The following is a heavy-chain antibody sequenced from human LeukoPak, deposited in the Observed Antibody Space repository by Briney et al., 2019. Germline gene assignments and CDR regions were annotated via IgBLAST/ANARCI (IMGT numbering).Heavy chain of an antibody. CDR1: GFTFSSYW. CDR3: ANLITMVRGIIGDKVY. J-gene: IGHJ4*02. Sequence: PGGSLRLSCAASGFTFSSYWMHWVRQAPGKGLVWVSRINSDGSSTSYADSVKGRFTISRDNAKNTLYLQMNSLRAEDTAVYYCANLITMVRGIIGDKVYWGQGTLVTVSS. CDR2: INSDGSST. V-gene: IGHV3-74*01. D-gene: IGHD3-10*01.